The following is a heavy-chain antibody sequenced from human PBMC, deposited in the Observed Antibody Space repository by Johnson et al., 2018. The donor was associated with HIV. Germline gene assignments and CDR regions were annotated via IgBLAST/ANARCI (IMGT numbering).Heavy chain of an antibody. J-gene: IGHJ3*02. CDR2: ISGSGGST. CDR1: GFTFSSYA. D-gene: IGHD3-10*01. CDR3: ARGRYYDSVSYLDDAFDI. V-gene: IGHV3-23*01. Sequence: VQLLESGGGLVQPGGSLRLSCAASGFTFSSYAMSWVRQAPGKGLEWVSAISGSGGSTYYADSVKGRFTISRDNSKNTLYLQMNSLRAEDTAVYYCARGRYYDSVSYLDDAFDIWGQGTMVTVSS.